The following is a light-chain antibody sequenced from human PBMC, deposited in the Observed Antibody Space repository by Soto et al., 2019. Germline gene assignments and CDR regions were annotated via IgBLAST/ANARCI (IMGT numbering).Light chain of an antibody. CDR2: DAY. Sequence: EVVLTQSPVTLSLSPGERATLSCRASQSFRGLLAWYQQKPGQAPRLLIYDAYNRATGIPPRFSGSGSGTDFTLTISSLEPEDSAVYYCQQRHMWPITCGQGTRPEIK. J-gene: IGKJ5*01. CDR3: QQRHMWPIT. V-gene: IGKV3-11*01. CDR1: QSFRGL.